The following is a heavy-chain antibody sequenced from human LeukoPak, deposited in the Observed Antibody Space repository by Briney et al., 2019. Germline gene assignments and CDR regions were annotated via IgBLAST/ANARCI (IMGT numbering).Heavy chain of an antibody. J-gene: IGHJ4*02. CDR3: ARDRTDGYYDILTGPVSDEIDY. CDR1: GFTFSSYS. CDR2: ISSSSSTI. D-gene: IGHD3-9*01. Sequence: PGGSLRLTCAASGFTFSSYSMNWVRQAPGKGLEWVSYISSSSSTIYYADSVKGRFTISRDNAKNSLYLQMNSLRAEDTAVYYCARDRTDGYYDILTGPVSDEIDYWGQGTLATVSS. V-gene: IGHV3-48*01.